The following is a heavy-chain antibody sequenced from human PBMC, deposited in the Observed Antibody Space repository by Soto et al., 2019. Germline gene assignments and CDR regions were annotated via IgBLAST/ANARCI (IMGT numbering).Heavy chain of an antibody. J-gene: IGHJ4*02. CDR2: ISSDGSTE. V-gene: IGHV3-30*18. CDR1: GIIFSSSG. Sequence: GSLRLSCAASGIIFSSSGMHWVRQAPGKGLEWVAVISSDGSTEYYGDSVKGRFTISRDDSKNTLYVQMNSLRVEDTAVYYCAKDKGKRYFDYWGQGVLVTVSS. CDR3: AKDKGKRYFDY.